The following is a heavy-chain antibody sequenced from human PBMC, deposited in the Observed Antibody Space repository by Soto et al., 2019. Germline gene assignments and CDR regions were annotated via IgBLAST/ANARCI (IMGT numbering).Heavy chain of an antibody. J-gene: IGHJ5*02. CDR3: ARHGYCSGGSCYSSWFYP. V-gene: IGHV1-18*01. D-gene: IGHD2-15*01. CDR1: GYTFTKYG. Sequence: ASVKVSCKASGYTFTKYGISWVRQAPGQGLEWMGWISAYNGNTNYAQKLQGRVTMTTDTSTSTAYMELRSLRSDDTAVYYCARHGYCSGGSCYSSWFYPWGQGTLVTVS. CDR2: ISAYNGNT.